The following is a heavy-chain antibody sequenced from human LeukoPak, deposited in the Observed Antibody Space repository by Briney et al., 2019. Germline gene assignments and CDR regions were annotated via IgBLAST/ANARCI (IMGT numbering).Heavy chain of an antibody. CDR2: IYYSGST. V-gene: IGHV4-59*12. Sequence: PSETLSLTCTVSGGSISSYYWSWIRQPPGKGLEWIGYIYYSGSTNYNPSLKSRVTISVDTSKSQFSLKVRSVTAADTAVYYCARSAIAAAGWYFDYWGQGTLVTVSS. D-gene: IGHD6-13*01. CDR3: ARSAIAAAGWYFDY. CDR1: GGSISSYY. J-gene: IGHJ4*02.